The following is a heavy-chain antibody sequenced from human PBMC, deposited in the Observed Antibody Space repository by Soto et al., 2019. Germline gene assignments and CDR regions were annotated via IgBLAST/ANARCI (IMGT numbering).Heavy chain of an antibody. Sequence: PGESLKISCKGSGYSFTSYWISWVRQMPGKGLEWMGRIDPSDSYTNYSPSFQGHVTISADKSISTAYLQWSSLKASDTAMYYGASRTDYYYYYGMDVWGQGTTVTVSS. V-gene: IGHV5-10-1*01. CDR3: ASRTDYYYYYGMDV. J-gene: IGHJ6*02. CDR2: IDPSDSYT. CDR1: GYSFTSYW.